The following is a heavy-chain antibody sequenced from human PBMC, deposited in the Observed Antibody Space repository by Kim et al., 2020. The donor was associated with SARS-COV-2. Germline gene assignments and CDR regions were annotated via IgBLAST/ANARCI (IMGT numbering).Heavy chain of an antibody. D-gene: IGHD4-17*01. V-gene: IGHV3-53*01. J-gene: IGHJ4*02. Sequence: GGSPRLSCAASGFTVSSIYMSWVRQAPGKGLEWVSVIYSGGSTYYADSVKGRFTISRDNSKNTLYLQMNNLRAEDTAVYYCARDTTYDYGGNSGSDYWGQGTLVTVSS. CDR1: GFTVSSIY. CDR2: IYSGGST. CDR3: ARDTTYDYGGNSGSDY.